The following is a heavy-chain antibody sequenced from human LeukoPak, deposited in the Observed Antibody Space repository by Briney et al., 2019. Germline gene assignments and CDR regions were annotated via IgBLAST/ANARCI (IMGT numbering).Heavy chain of an antibody. CDR1: GGSISRYY. D-gene: IGHD6-6*01. V-gene: IGHV4-4*07. J-gene: IGHJ4*02. CDR2: IYTSGST. CDR3: ARMGIAARVLDY. Sequence: SETLSLTCTVSGGSISRYYWSWIRQPAGKGLKWIGRIYTSGSTNYNPSLKSRVTMSVDTSKNQFSLKLSSVTAADTAVYYCARMGIAARVLDYWGQGTLVTVSS.